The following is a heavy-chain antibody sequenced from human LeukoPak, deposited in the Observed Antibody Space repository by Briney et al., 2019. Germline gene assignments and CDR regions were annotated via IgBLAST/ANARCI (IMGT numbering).Heavy chain of an antibody. CDR1: GYTFTSYA. CDR3: ARYYYDSSGYFDY. Sequence: ASVKVSCKASGYTFTSYAMHWVRQAPGQRLEWMGWINAGNGNTKYSQKFQGRVTITGDTSASTAYMELSSLRPEDTAVYYCARYYYDSSGYFDYWGQGTLVTVSS. CDR2: INAGNGNT. D-gene: IGHD3-22*01. J-gene: IGHJ4*02. V-gene: IGHV1-3*01.